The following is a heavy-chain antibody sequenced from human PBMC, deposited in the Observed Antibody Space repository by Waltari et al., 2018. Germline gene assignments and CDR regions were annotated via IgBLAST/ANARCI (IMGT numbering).Heavy chain of an antibody. V-gene: IGHV4-34*01. CDR2: INQSGSA. D-gene: IGHD3-10*01. CDR3: ARVTMVRGVIGY. Sequence: QVQLQQWGAGLLKPSETLSLTCAVYGGSFSGYYWSWIRQPPGKGLEWVGEINQSGSANDNPSPKSRVTISVDTSKNQFSLKLSSVTAADTAVYYCARVTMVRGVIGYWGQGTLVTVSS. J-gene: IGHJ4*02. CDR1: GGSFSGYY.